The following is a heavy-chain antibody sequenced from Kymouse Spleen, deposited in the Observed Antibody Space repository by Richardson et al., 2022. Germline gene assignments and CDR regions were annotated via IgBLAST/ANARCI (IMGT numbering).Heavy chain of an antibody. CDR1: GFTFSDYY. CDR2: ISSSGSTI. CDR3: AREDCSSTSCYNPYYYGMDV. V-gene: IGHV3-11*01. D-gene: IGHD2-2*02. J-gene: IGHJ6*02. Sequence: QVQLVESGGGLVKPGGSLRLSCAASGFTFSDYYMSWIRQAPGKGLEWVSYISSSGSTIYYADSVKGRFTISRDNAKNSLYLQMNSLRAEDTAVYYCAREDCSSTSCYNPYYYGMDVWGQGTTVTVSS.